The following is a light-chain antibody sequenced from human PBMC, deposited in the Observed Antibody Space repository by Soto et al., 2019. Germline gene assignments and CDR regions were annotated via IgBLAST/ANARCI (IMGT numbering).Light chain of an antibody. CDR3: QQRGGSLT. CDR2: DAS. CDR1: QSVSSY. V-gene: IGKV3-11*01. Sequence: EIVLTQSPATLSLSPGERATLSCRASQSVSSYLAWYQQKPGQAPRLLIYDASNRATGIPARFSGSGSGTDFTLTISSLEPEDFAVYYCQQRGGSLTFGGGTKVEIK. J-gene: IGKJ4*01.